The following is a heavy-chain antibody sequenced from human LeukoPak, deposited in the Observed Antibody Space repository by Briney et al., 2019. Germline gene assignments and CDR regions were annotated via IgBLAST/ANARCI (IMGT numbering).Heavy chain of an antibody. CDR3: AREMGSGSLDY. Sequence: SETLSLTCTVSGGSITNYYWSWIRQPPGTGLEWIGYIYYSGSTNYNPSLKSRVTISVDRSKNQFSLKLSSVTAADTAVYYCAREMGSGSLDYWGQGTLVTVSS. CDR2: IYYSGST. J-gene: IGHJ4*02. D-gene: IGHD1-1*01. CDR1: GGSITNYY. V-gene: IGHV4-59*12.